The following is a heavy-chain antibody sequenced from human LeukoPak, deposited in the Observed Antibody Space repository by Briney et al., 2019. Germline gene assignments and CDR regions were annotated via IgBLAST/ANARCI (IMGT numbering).Heavy chain of an antibody. V-gene: IGHV3-30*02. CDR2: IRYDGSNK. CDR3: AGMEDILTDYQYHFDY. CDR1: GFTVSSNY. Sequence: PGGSLRLSCAASGFTVSSNYMSWVRQAPGKGLEWVAFIRYDGSNKYYADSVKGRFTISRDNSKNTVYLQMNHLRAEDTAVYYCAGMEDILTDYQYHFDYWGQGTLVTVSS. D-gene: IGHD3-9*01. J-gene: IGHJ4*02.